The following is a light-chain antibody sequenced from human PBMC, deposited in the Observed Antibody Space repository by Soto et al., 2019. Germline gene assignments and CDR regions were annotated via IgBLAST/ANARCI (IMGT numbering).Light chain of an antibody. CDR1: SGYSNYK. CDR2: VGTGGIVG. V-gene: IGLV9-49*01. J-gene: IGLJ3*02. CDR3: GADHGSGSNFVSV. Sequence: QLVLTQPPSASASLGASVTLTCTLSSGYSNYKVDWYQQRPGKGPRFVMRVGTGGIVGSRGDGIPDRFSVLGSGLSRYLTITNIQEEDESEYHCGADHGSGSNFVSVFGGGTKVTVL.